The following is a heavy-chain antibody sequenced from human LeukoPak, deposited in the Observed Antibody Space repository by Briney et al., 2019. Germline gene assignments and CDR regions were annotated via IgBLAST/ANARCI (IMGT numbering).Heavy chain of an antibody. V-gene: IGHV1-46*01. J-gene: IGHJ5*02. CDR1: GYTFTGHY. Sequence: ASVKVSCKASGYTFTGHYMHWVRQAPGQGLEWMGVINPSDDTKSYAQRFQGRVTMTRDTSTSTVYMELSSLRSEDTAVYYCARSGGGYNYGLEVSWGQGTLVTVSS. CDR3: ARSGGGYNYGLEVS. CDR2: INPSDDTK. D-gene: IGHD5-18*01.